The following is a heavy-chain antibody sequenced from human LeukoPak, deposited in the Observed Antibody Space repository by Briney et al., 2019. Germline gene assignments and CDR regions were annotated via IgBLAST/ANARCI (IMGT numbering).Heavy chain of an antibody. CDR2: ISGSGGST. CDR3: AKDRDGYDFWSGHYKVDV. CDR1: GFIFSSYA. J-gene: IGHJ6*02. Sequence: GGSLRLSCAASGFIFSSYAMSWVRQAPGKGLEWVSAISGSGGSTYYADSVKGRFTISRDKSKNTLYLQMNSLRAEDTAVYYCAKDRDGYDFWSGHYKVDVWGQGTTVTVSS. D-gene: IGHD3-3*01. V-gene: IGHV3-23*01.